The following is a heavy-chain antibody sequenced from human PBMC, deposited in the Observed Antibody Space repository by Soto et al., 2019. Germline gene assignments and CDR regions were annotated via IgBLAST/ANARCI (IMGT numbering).Heavy chain of an antibody. CDR2: FDPEDGET. V-gene: IGHV1-24*01. CDR3: ATRGYSYGLDFDY. J-gene: IGHJ4*02. Sequence: SVKVSCKVSGYTLTELSMHWVRQAPGKGLEWMGGFDPEDGETIYAQKFQGRVTMTEDTSTDTAYMELSSLRSEDTAVYYCATRGYSYGLDFDYWGQGTLVTVSS. D-gene: IGHD5-18*01. CDR1: GYTLTELS.